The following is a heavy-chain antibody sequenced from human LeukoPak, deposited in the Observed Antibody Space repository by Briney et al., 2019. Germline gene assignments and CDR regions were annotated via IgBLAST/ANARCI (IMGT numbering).Heavy chain of an antibody. J-gene: IGHJ6*02. Sequence: GGSLRLSCSASGFTFSSYWVTWVRQAPGKGLEWVANVKQDGSEKNYVDSVKGRFTISRDNAKNSLYLQMNSLRAEDTAVYYCARDLNVLYSSYGMDVWGQGTTVTVSS. CDR2: VKQDGSEK. CDR1: GFTFSSYW. CDR3: ARDLNVLYSSYGMDV. V-gene: IGHV3-7*03. D-gene: IGHD6-13*01.